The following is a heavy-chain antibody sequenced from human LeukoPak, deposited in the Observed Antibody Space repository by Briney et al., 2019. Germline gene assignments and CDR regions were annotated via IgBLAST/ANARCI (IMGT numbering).Heavy chain of an antibody. CDR2: MNPNSGNT. V-gene: IGHV1-8*01. Sequence: ASVKVSCKASGYTFTSYDINWVRQATGQGLEWMGWMNPNSGNTGYAQKLQGRVTMTRNTSISTAYMELSSLRSEDTAVYYCARAPASITMIVVVKRNYMDVWGKGTTVTVSS. D-gene: IGHD3-22*01. J-gene: IGHJ6*03. CDR1: GYTFTSYD. CDR3: ARAPASITMIVVVKRNYMDV.